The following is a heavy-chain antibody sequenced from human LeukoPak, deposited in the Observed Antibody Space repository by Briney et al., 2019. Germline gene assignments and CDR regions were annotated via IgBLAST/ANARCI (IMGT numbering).Heavy chain of an antibody. CDR2: INHSGST. V-gene: IGHV4-34*01. J-gene: IGHJ4*02. CDR3: ARAEDYYDSSGYYPYYFDY. D-gene: IGHD3-22*01. Sequence: SETLSLTCAVYGGSFSGYDWSWVRQPPGKGLEWIGEINHSGSTNYNPSLKSRVTISVDTSKTQFSLKLSSVTAADTAVYYCARAEDYYDSSGYYPYYFDYWGQGTLVTVSS. CDR1: GGSFSGYD.